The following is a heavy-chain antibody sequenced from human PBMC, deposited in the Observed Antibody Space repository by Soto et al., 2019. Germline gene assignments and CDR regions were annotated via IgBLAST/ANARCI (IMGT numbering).Heavy chain of an antibody. V-gene: IGHV3-21*01. CDR1: GFTFSSYS. CDR3: ARGPRARVTPDWFDP. D-gene: IGHD4-17*01. J-gene: IGHJ5*02. CDR2: ISSSSSYI. Sequence: EVQLVVSGGGLVKPGGSLRLSCAASGFTFSSYSMNWVRQAPGKGLEWVSSISSSSSYIYYADSVKGRFTISRDNAKNSLYLQMNSLRAEDTAVYYCARGPRARVTPDWFDPWGQGNLVTVSS.